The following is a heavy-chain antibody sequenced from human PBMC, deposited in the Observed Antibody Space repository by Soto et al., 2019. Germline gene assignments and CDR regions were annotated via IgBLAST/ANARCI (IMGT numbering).Heavy chain of an antibody. CDR1: GGSISSGDYY. CDR2: IYYSGST. J-gene: IGHJ4*02. CDR3: ARGEGFDCEFDY. Sequence: QVQLQESGPGQVKPSQTLSPTCTVSGGSISSGDYYWSWIRQPPGRGLEWIGYIYYSGSTYYNPSLKSRVTISVDTSKNQFSLKLSSVTAADTVVYYCARGEGFDCEFDYWGQGTLVTVYS. V-gene: IGHV4-30-4*01. D-gene: IGHD3-9*01.